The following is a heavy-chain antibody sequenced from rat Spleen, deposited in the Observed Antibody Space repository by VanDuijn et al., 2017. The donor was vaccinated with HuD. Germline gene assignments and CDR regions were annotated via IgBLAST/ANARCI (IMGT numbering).Heavy chain of an antibody. V-gene: IGHV5-7*01. CDR1: GFTFSDYN. CDR2: ISYDGSST. D-gene: IGHD1-3*01. J-gene: IGHJ2*01. CDR3: ARHERQLWFDY. Sequence: EVQLVESGGGLVQPGRSLKLSCAASGFTFSDYNMAWVRQAPKKGLAWVATISYDGSSTYYRDSVKGRFTISRNNAKSTLYLQMDSLRSEDTATYYCARHERQLWFDYWGQGVMVTVSS.